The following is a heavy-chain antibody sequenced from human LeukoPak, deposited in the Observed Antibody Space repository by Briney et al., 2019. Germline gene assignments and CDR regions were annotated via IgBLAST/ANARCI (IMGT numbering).Heavy chain of an antibody. CDR2: IYVSGST. Sequence: SEPLSLTCTVSGGSISAYYWSWIRQPAGKGLEWIGRIYVSGSTNYNPSLKSRGTMSLDTPKNQFSLKLSSVTAADTAVYYCARTYYYDSSGYYPGYFDYWGQGTLVTVSS. CDR3: ARTYYYDSSGYYPGYFDY. D-gene: IGHD3-22*01. V-gene: IGHV4-4*07. CDR1: GGSISAYY. J-gene: IGHJ4*02.